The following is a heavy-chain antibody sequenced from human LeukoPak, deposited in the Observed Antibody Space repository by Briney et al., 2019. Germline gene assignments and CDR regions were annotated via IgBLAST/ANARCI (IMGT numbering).Heavy chain of an antibody. Sequence: PSETLSLTCAVYGGSFSGYYWSWIRQPPGKGLEWIGEINHSESTNYNPSLKSRVTISVDTSKNQFSLKLSSVTAADTAVYYCARATLTTVTHYYYYYYGMDVWGQGTTVTVSS. CDR2: INHSEST. V-gene: IGHV4-34*01. D-gene: IGHD4-17*01. CDR3: ARATLTTVTHYYYYYYGMDV. J-gene: IGHJ6*02. CDR1: GGSFSGYY.